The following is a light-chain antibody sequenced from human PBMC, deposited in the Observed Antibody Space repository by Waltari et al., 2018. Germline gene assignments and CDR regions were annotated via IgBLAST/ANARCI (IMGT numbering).Light chain of an antibody. CDR2: AAS. Sequence: DIQMTQSPSSLSASVGDRVTITCRASQSISSYLNWYQQKPGKAPKLLIYAASSLQSVVPSRFSGSGSGTDFILTISSLQPEDFATYYCQQSYSTPYTFGQGTKLEIK. V-gene: IGKV1-39*01. J-gene: IGKJ2*01. CDR3: QQSYSTPYT. CDR1: QSISSY.